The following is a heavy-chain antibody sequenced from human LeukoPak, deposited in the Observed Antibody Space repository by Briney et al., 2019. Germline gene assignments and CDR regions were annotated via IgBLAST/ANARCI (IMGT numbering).Heavy chain of an antibody. CDR1: GYSFTDYF. CDR2: IKPNSGGT. Sequence: ASVKVSCKASGYSFTDYFIHWVRQAPGQGLEWMGWIKPNSGGTHYVQMFQGRVTMTRDTSISTVYVDLSNLKYDDTAVYYCARVPGGRELDAFDFWGKGTMLTVFS. D-gene: IGHD1-7*01. CDR3: ARVPGGRELDAFDF. J-gene: IGHJ3*01. V-gene: IGHV1-2*02.